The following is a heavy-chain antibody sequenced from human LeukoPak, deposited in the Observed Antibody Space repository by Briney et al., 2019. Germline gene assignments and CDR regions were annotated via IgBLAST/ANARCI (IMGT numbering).Heavy chain of an antibody. V-gene: IGHV3-74*01. D-gene: IGHD3-22*01. J-gene: IGHJ4*02. CDR1: GFTFSRYW. CDR2: LNSDGSTT. CDR3: ARTLVAKDNSGYRHFDY. Sequence: GGSLRLSCAASGFTFSRYWMHWLRQGPGKGLVWVSRLNSDGSTTDYADSVKGRFTISRDNAENTLYLQMTSLRAEDTAVYFCARTLVAKDNSGYRHFDYWGQGTLVTVSS.